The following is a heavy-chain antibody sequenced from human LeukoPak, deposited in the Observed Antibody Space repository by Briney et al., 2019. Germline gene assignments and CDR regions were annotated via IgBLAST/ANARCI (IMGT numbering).Heavy chain of an antibody. CDR3: VRGGYYGSGSYYALDY. CDR1: GGTFSSYA. J-gene: IGHJ4*02. D-gene: IGHD3-10*01. CDR2: IIPIFGAA. V-gene: IGHV1-69*13. Sequence: SVKVSRKASGGTFSSYAISWVRQAPGQGLEWMGGIIPIFGAANYAQKFQGRVTITADESTSTAYMELSSLRSEDTAVYYCVRGGYYGSGSYYALDYWGQGTLVTVSS.